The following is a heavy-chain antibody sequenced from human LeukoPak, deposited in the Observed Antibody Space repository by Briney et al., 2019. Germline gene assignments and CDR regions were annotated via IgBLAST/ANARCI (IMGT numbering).Heavy chain of an antibody. Sequence: SETLSLTCTVSGGPISSYYWSWIRQPAGKGLEWIGRIYTSGSTNYNPSLKSRVTMSVDTSKNQFSLKLSSVTAADTAVYYCSGLPPGYNYWFRDCFDYWGQGTMVTVSS. V-gene: IGHV4-4*07. D-gene: IGHD5-18*01. CDR3: SGLPPGYNYWFRDCFDY. J-gene: IGHJ3*01. CDR1: GGPISSYY. CDR2: IYTSGST.